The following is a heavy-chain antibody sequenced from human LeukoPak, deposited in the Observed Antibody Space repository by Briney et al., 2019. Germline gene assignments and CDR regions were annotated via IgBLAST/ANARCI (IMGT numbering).Heavy chain of an antibody. CDR3: ARHDFDFWSGHFGTMFDY. Sequence: SETLSLTCTVSGGSISSSSYYWGWIRQPPGKGQEWIGSIYYSGSTYYNPSLKSRVTISVDTSKNQFSLKLSSVTAADTAVYYCARHDFDFWSGHFGTMFDYWGLGTLVTVSS. CDR2: IYYSGST. CDR1: GGSISSSSYY. D-gene: IGHD3-3*01. J-gene: IGHJ4*02. V-gene: IGHV4-39*01.